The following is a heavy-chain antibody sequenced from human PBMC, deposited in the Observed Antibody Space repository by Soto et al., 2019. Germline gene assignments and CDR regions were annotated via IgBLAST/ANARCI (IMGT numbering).Heavy chain of an antibody. CDR3: ARISDFWSGYQAYYFDY. D-gene: IGHD3-3*01. V-gene: IGHV3-74*01. CDR2: INSDGSST. J-gene: IGHJ4*02. CDR1: GFTFSSYW. Sequence: GGSLRLSCAASGFTFSSYWMHWVRQAPGKGLVWVSRINSDGSSTSYADSVKGRFTISRDNAKNTLYLQMNSLRAEDTAVYYCARISDFWSGYQAYYFDYWGQGTLVTVSS.